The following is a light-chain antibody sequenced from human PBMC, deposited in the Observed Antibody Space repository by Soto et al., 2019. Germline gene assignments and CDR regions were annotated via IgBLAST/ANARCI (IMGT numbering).Light chain of an antibody. CDR3: QHRT. J-gene: IGKJ1*01. Sequence: EIVLTQSPATLSVSPGERATLSCRASQFVSNNIAWYQQKPGQAPRLLIYGASTRASGIPARSSGSGSGTEFTLTISSLQSEDFAVYYCQHRTFGQGTKVDIK. CDR1: QFVSNN. CDR2: GAS. V-gene: IGKV3-15*01.